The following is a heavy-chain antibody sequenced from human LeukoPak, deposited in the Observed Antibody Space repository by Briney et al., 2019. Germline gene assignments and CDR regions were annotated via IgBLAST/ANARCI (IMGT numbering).Heavy chain of an antibody. CDR2: IRYDGSNK. D-gene: IGHD3-3*01. J-gene: IGHJ4*02. V-gene: IGHV3-30*02. CDR3: ARDRSITISNDSFDY. CDR1: GFTLSSNY. Sequence: GGSLRLSCAASGFTLSSNYMSWVRQAPGKGLKWVAFIRYDGSNKYYADSVKGRFTISRDNSKNTLYLQMNSLRAEDTAVYYCARDRSITISNDSFDYWGQGTLVTVSS.